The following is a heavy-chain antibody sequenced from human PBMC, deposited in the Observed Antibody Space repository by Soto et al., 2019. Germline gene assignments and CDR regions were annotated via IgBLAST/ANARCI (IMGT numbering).Heavy chain of an antibody. V-gene: IGHV4-39*01. CDR3: ARHEGGAAADRPLDY. Sequence: QLRLQESGPGLVKSSETLSLTCTVSGGSVRSSSYYWGWIRQPPGKGLEWIASIDYSGRTHNNPALKSRVTMSIDTYTNQFSLKMNSVTAADTAVYYCARHEGGAAADRPLDYWGQGTLVTVSS. D-gene: IGHD6-13*01. CDR2: IDYSGRT. J-gene: IGHJ4*02. CDR1: GGSVRSSSYY.